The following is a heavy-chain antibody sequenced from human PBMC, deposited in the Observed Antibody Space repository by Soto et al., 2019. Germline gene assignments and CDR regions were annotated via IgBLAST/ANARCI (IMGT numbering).Heavy chain of an antibody. J-gene: IGHJ3*02. V-gene: IGHV4-4*07. CDR3: ATILGVGANDAFDI. D-gene: IGHD1-26*01. CDR2: IYTSGST. CDR1: GGSISSYY. Sequence: SETLSLTCTVSGGSISSYYWSWIRQPAGKGLEWIGRIYTSGSTNYKPSLKSRVTMSVDTSKNQFSLKLSSVTAADTAVYYCATILGVGANDAFDIWGQGTMVTVSS.